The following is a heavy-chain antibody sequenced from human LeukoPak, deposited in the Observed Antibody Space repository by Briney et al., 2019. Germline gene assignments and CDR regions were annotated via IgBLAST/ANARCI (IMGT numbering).Heavy chain of an antibody. V-gene: IGHV4-39*07. D-gene: IGHD5-18*01. Sequence: SETLSLTCTVSGGSISSRSYYWGWIRQPPGKGLEWIGNIYYSGSTYYHPSLKSRVTISVDTSKNQFSLKLSSVTAADTAVYYCARVGDGYSYGEGYYFGYWGQGTLVTVSS. CDR2: IYYSGST. CDR1: GGSISSRSYY. J-gene: IGHJ4*02. CDR3: ARVGDGYSYGEGYYFGY.